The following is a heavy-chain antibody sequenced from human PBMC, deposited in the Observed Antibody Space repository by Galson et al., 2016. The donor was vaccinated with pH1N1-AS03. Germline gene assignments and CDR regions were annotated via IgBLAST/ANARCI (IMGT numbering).Heavy chain of an antibody. CDR1: GGTFSSYA. CDR2: IIAMFGTA. D-gene: IGHD3-3*01. Sequence: SVKVSCKASGGTFSSYAISWVRQAPGQGLEWMGGIIAMFGTANYAQKVQGRVTITADKSTSTAYMELSSMRSEDTAVYYCARDANYDLWGGHDAFDIWGQGTMVTVSS. V-gene: IGHV1-69*06. J-gene: IGHJ3*02. CDR3: ARDANYDLWGGHDAFDI.